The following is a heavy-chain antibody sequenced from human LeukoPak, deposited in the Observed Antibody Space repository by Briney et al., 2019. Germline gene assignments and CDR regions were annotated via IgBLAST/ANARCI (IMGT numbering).Heavy chain of an antibody. CDR1: GGSISNYY. V-gene: IGHV4-59*08. CDR2: IYYSGST. D-gene: IGHD4-11*01. Sequence: SETLSLTCTVSGGSISNYYWSWIRQPPGKGLEWIGYIYYSGSTNCNPSLKSRVTISVDTSKNQFSLKLSSVTAADTAVYYCARHLPGYSNTWPGPWGQGNLVTVSS. J-gene: IGHJ5*02. CDR3: ARHLPGYSNTWPGP.